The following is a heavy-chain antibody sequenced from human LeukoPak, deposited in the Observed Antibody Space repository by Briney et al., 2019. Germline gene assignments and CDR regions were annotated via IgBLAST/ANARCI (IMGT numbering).Heavy chain of an antibody. CDR2: INPSGGST. CDR3: ARASSGSYYDYYYYMDV. V-gene: IGHV1-46*01. D-gene: IGHD3-10*01. J-gene: IGHJ6*03. CDR1: GYTFANYY. Sequence: ASVKVSCEASGYTFANYYIHWVRQAPGQGLEWMGIINPSGGSTTYAQEFQGRVTMTRDTSTSTVYMELSSLRSEDTAVYYCARASSGSYYDYYYYMDVWGKGTTVTVSS.